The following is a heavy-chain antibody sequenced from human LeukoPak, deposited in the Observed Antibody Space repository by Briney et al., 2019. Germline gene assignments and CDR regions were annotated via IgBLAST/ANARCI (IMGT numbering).Heavy chain of an antibody. Sequence: SETLSLTCTVSGGSISSSNYFWGWIRQTPGMVLEWIGSIYYSGTIYYNPSLKSRVTISVDTSQNQFSLRLSSVTAADTAVYYCARHEEEDGYNAKTFDYWGQGTLVTVSS. CDR1: GGSISSSNYF. V-gene: IGHV4-39*01. CDR2: IYYSGTI. D-gene: IGHD5-24*01. J-gene: IGHJ4*02. CDR3: ARHEEEDGYNAKTFDY.